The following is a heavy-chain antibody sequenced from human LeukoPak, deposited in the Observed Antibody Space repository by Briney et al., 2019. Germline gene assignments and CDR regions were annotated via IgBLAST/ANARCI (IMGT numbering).Heavy chain of an antibody. D-gene: IGHD3-22*01. CDR3: AKDYYDSSGYYYFTY. Sequence: GGSLRLSCAASGFTFSSYGMHWVRQAPGKGLEWVAVISYDGSNKYYADSVKGRFNISRDNSKNTLYLQMNSLRAEDTAVYYCAKDYYDSSGYYYFTYWGQGTLVTVSS. CDR2: ISYDGSNK. J-gene: IGHJ4*02. V-gene: IGHV3-30*18. CDR1: GFTFSSYG.